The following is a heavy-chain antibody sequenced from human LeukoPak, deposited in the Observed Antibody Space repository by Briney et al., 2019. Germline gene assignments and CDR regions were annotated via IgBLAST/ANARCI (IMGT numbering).Heavy chain of an antibody. Sequence: SETLSLTCTVSGGSISSYYWSWIRQPPGKGLEWIGYIYYSGSTNYNPSLKSRVTISVDTSKNQFSLKLSSVTAADTAVYYCARETLGDLDYWGQGTLVTVSS. J-gene: IGHJ4*02. V-gene: IGHV4-59*01. CDR1: GGSISSYY. D-gene: IGHD3-16*01. CDR3: ARETLGDLDY. CDR2: IYYSGST.